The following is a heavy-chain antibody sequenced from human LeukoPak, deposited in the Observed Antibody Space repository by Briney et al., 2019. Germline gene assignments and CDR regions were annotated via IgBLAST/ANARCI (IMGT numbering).Heavy chain of an antibody. CDR3: ARGQNVPA. V-gene: IGHV3-53*01. J-gene: IGHJ4*02. CDR1: GFTVSNIY. D-gene: IGHD1-1*01. Sequence: GGSLRLSCAAFGFTVSNIYMNWVRQAPGKGLEWVSVIYSGGSTYYADSVKGRFTISRDNSKNTLYLQMNSLRAEDTAVYYCARGQNVPAWGQGTLVTVSS. CDR2: IYSGGST.